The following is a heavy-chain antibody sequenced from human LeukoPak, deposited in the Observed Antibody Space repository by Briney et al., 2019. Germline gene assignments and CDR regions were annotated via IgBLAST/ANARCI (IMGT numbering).Heavy chain of an antibody. Sequence: ASVTVSFKASGYTFTSYDINWVRQAPGQGLEWMGWMNPNSGNTGYAQKFQGRVTMTRNTSISTAYMELSSLRSEDTAVYYCARIVSLSRDSSFDYWGQGTLVTVSS. D-gene: IGHD3-22*01. J-gene: IGHJ4*02. CDR2: MNPNSGNT. CDR1: GYTFTSYD. CDR3: ARIVSLSRDSSFDY. V-gene: IGHV1-8*01.